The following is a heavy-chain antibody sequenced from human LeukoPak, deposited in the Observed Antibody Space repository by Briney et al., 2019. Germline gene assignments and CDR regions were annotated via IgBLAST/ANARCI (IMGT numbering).Heavy chain of an antibody. V-gene: IGHV4-39*01. Sequence: SETLSLTCTVSGGSISSSSYYWGWIRQPPGKGLEWIGSIYYSGSTYYNPSLKCRVTISVDTSKNQFSLKLSSVTAADTDVYYCARALDYYGSGSYYKTWGQGTLVTVSS. CDR1: GGSISSSSYY. J-gene: IGHJ4*02. CDR3: ARALDYYGSGSYYKT. CDR2: IYYSGST. D-gene: IGHD3-10*01.